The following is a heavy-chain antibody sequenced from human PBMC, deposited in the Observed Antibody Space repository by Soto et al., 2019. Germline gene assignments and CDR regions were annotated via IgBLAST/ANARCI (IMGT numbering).Heavy chain of an antibody. D-gene: IGHD6-13*01. CDR2: ISSNSAYI. Sequence: EVQLVESGGGLVKPGGSLRLSCAASGFTFRSFTMNWVRQAPGKGLEWVSTISSNSAYIYYTDALRGRFTISRDNAKNSLHLLMNSLRSEDTAVYYCTRDASRDSSARGWFDPWCPGTLVTVSS. V-gene: IGHV3-21*02. CDR3: TRDASRDSSARGWFDP. CDR1: GFTFRSFT. J-gene: IGHJ5*02.